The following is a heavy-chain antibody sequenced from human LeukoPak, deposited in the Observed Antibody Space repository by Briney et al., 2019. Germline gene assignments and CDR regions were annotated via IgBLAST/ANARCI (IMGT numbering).Heavy chain of an antibody. CDR1: GFTVSSNY. J-gene: IGHJ5*02. D-gene: IGHD2-2*01. Sequence: GGSLRLSSAASGFTVSSNYMSWVRQAPGKGLESVSVIYSGGSTYYADSVTGRFTISRDNSKNTLYLQMNSLRAEDTAVYYCARGAPYCSSTSCYVNWFDPWGQGTLVTVSS. CDR2: IYSGGST. CDR3: ARGAPYCSSTSCYVNWFDP. V-gene: IGHV3-53*01.